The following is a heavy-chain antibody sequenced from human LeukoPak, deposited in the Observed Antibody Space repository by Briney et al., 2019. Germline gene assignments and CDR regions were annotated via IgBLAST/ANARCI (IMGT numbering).Heavy chain of an antibody. CDR3: TMNIAAAGTFYFDY. V-gene: IGHV3-15*01. CDR2: IKSKTDGGTT. J-gene: IGHJ4*02. Sequence: GGSLRLSCAASGFPFSNPWMSWVRQAPGKGLEWVCRIKSKTDGGTTDYAAPVKGRFTISRDDSKNTLYLQMNSLKTEDTAVYYCTMNIAAAGTFYFDYWGQGTLVTVSS. CDR1: GFPFSNPW. D-gene: IGHD6-13*01.